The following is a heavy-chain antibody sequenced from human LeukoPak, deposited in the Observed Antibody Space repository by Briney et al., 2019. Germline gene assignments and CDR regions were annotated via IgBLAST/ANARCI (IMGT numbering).Heavy chain of an antibody. V-gene: IGHV3-11*01. D-gene: IGHD3-22*01. CDR3: ARVRSGYYFDY. CDR1: GFNFSDIY. Sequence: KPGGSLRLSCAASGFNFSDIYMGWIRQAPGKGLEWISSISNSGGAIYYSDSVKGRFTMSRDNAKNSLFLQVDSLRAEDTALYYCARVRSGYYFDYWGQGTLVTVSS. J-gene: IGHJ4*02. CDR2: ISNSGGAI.